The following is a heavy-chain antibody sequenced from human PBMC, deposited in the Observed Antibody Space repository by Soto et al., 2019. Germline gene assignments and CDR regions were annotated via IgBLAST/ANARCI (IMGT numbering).Heavy chain of an antibody. J-gene: IGHJ6*02. V-gene: IGHV3-30-3*01. Sequence: GGSLRLSSAASGFTFSRFSMHWVRQAPDKGLAWVAVISYDGNNKHFAESVKGRFSISRDDSKNTVYLEMNNLRGDDSAVYYCARDHGMFLSYYYYGMDVWGQGTTVTVSS. CDR1: GFTFSRFS. CDR2: ISYDGNNK. CDR3: ARDHGMFLSYYYYGMDV. D-gene: IGHD3-10*02.